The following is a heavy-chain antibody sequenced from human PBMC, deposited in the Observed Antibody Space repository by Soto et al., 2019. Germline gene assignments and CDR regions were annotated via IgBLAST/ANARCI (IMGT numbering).Heavy chain of an antibody. J-gene: IGHJ2*01. CDR3: ARGEGEWSRDLDL. D-gene: IGHD2-8*01. Sequence: QVQLVESGGGVVQPGRSLRLSCAASGFTFSSYAMHWVRQAPGKGLEWVAVISYDGSNKYYADSVKGRLTISRDNSKNTLYLHMNSLRAEDTAVYYCARGEGEWSRDLDLWGRGTLVTVS. CDR1: GFTFSSYA. V-gene: IGHV3-30-3*01. CDR2: ISYDGSNK.